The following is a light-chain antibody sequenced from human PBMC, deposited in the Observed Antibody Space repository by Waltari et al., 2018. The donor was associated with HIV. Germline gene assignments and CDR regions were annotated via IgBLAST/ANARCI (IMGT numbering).Light chain of an antibody. CDR2: DDS. V-gene: IGLV3-21*02. CDR1: NIGSPS. J-gene: IGLJ2*01. Sequence: SYVLTQPHSVSVSPVQSARSTSEVNNIGSPSVHCYQQRPGQAPALVVHDDSDRPSGIPERFSGSNSGNTATLTISRVEAGDEADYYCQVWHSNSDHVVFGGGTKLTVL. CDR3: QVWHSNSDHVV.